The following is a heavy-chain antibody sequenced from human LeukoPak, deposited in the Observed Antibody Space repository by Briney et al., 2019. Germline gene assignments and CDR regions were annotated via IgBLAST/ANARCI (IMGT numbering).Heavy chain of an antibody. V-gene: IGHV1-24*01. CDR2: FDPEDGET. Sequence: ASVKVFCKVSGYTLTELSMHWVRQAPGKGLEWMGGFDPEDGETIYAQKFQGRVTMTEDTSTDTAYMELSSLRSEDTAVYYCATVSYYDSSGYWTKRRPFDYWGQGTLVTVSS. CDR3: ATVSYYDSSGYWTKRRPFDY. D-gene: IGHD3-22*01. J-gene: IGHJ4*02. CDR1: GYTLTELS.